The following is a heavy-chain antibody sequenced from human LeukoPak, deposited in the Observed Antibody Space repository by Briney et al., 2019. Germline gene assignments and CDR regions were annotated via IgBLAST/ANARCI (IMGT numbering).Heavy chain of an antibody. CDR2: INPNSGGT. D-gene: IGHD1-26*01. CDR1: GYTFTGYY. V-gene: IGHV1-2*06. J-gene: IGHJ3*02. CDR3: ARESWELLGDAFDI. Sequence: GASVKVSCKASGYTFTGYYMHWVRQAPGLGLEWMGRINPNSGGTNYAQKFQGRVTMTRDTSISTAYMELSRLRSDDTAVYYCARESWELLGDAFDIWGQGTMVTVSS.